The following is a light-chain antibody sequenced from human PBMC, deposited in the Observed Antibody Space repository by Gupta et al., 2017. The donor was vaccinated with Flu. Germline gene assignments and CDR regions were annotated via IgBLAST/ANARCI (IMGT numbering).Light chain of an antibody. V-gene: IGKV2-30*01. CDR3: MQGAHWPWA. Sequence: DVVMTQSPLSLPVTLGQPASLSCRSSQGLVYSDGNTYLHWFQQRPGQTPRRLIHLVSYRDSGVPDRFSGSGSGTDFTLKISRVEAEDLGVYFCMQGAHWPWAFGQGTKVEIK. CDR2: LVS. CDR1: QGLVYSDGNTY. J-gene: IGKJ1*01.